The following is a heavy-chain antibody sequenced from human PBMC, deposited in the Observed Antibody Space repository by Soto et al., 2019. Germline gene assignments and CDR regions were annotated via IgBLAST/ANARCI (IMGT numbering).Heavy chain of an antibody. D-gene: IGHD1-26*01. Sequence: GSLRLSCAASGFTVSNYYMHGVRQATGKGLEWVSSIGTAVDPYYPGSVKGRFTISRENAKNSLYLQLSSLRAGDTAVYYCARGSHLGSYGYFDYWGQGTLVTVSS. CDR3: ARGSHLGSYGYFDY. CDR2: IGTAVDP. V-gene: IGHV3-13*05. J-gene: IGHJ4*02. CDR1: GFTVSNYY.